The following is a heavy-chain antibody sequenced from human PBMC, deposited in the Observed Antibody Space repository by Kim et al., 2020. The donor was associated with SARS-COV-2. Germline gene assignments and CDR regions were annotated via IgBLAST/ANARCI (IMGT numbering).Heavy chain of an antibody. CDR1: GFTFSSYA. V-gene: IGHV3-23*01. D-gene: IGHD2-15*01. J-gene: IGHJ4*02. Sequence: GGSLRLSCAASGFTFSSYAMSWVRQAPGKGLEWVSAISGSGGSTIYADSVKGRFTISRDNSKNTLYLQMNSLRAEDTAVYYCAKDPACCDDTCYYNFDYWGQAPLVTVSS. CDR3: AKDPACCDDTCYYNFDY. CDR2: ISGSGGST.